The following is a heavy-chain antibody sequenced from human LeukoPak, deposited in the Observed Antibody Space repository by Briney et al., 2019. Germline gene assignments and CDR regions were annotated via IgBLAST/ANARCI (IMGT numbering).Heavy chain of an antibody. J-gene: IGHJ3*02. D-gene: IGHD3-22*01. V-gene: IGHV3-23*01. CDR3: AKDIRPYYYDSSGYSYAFDI. CDR2: ISGSGGST. CDR1: GFTFSSYA. Sequence: GGSLRLSCAASGFTFSSYAMSWVRQAPGKGLEWVSAISGSGGSTYYADSVKGRFTISRDNSKNTLYLQMNSLRAEDMALYYCAKDIRPYYYDSSGYSYAFDIWGQGTMVTVSS.